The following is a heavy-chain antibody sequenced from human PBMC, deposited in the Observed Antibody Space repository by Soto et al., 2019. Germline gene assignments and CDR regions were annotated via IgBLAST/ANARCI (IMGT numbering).Heavy chain of an antibody. CDR2: INPKSAGT. CDR3: ATGRKDDYVGVYGLDV. Sequence: QVQLVQSGAEVKKPGASVKVSCRASGYTFNGYFIHWVRQAPGQGLEWMGWINPKSAGTNYVQRFQGWVTITGDTSIGTAHMELSRLRPDDTAVYYCATGRKDDYVGVYGLDVWGQGTTVTVSS. V-gene: IGHV1-2*04. D-gene: IGHD4-17*01. CDR1: GYTFNGYF. J-gene: IGHJ6*02.